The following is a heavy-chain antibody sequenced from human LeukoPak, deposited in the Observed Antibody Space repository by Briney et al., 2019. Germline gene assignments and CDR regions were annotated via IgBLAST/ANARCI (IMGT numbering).Heavy chain of an antibody. D-gene: IGHD6-13*01. CDR1: GFTFSSYA. CDR2: ISGSGGST. Sequence: PGGSLRLSCAASGFTFSSYAMSWVRQAPGKGLEWVSAISGSGGSTYYADSVKGRFTISRDNSENTLYLQMNSLRAEDTAVYYCAKVDSSSWYGADAFDIWGQGTMVTVSS. V-gene: IGHV3-23*01. CDR3: AKVDSSSWYGADAFDI. J-gene: IGHJ3*02.